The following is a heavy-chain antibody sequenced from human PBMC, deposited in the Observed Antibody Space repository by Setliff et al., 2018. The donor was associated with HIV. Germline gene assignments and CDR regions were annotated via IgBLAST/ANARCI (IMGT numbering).Heavy chain of an antibody. J-gene: IGHJ6*02. CDR3: ATGGGPNPTLGHSYRYYYGMDV. V-gene: IGHV4-4*07. Sequence: PSETLSLTCTVSGGSISSCYWSWIRQPAGKGLEWIGHIYTSGSTNYNPSLKSRVTISVDTSKNQFSLKLNSVTAADTAMYYCATGGGPNPTLGHSYRYYYGMDVWGQGTTVTVSS. CDR2: IYTSGST. CDR1: GGSISSCY. D-gene: IGHD3-16*01.